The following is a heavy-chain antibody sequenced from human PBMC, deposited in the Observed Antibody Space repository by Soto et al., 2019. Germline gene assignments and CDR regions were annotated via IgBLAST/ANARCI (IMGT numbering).Heavy chain of an antibody. V-gene: IGHV1-24*01. CDR1: GYTLTELS. J-gene: IGHJ4*02. CDR2: FDPEDGET. Sequence: ASVKVSCKVSGYTLTELSMHWVRQAPGKGLEWMGGFDPEDGETIYAQKFQGRVTMTEDTSTDTAYMELSSLRSEDTAVYYCATDWIAAAGIVMSDYWGQGTLVTVSS. CDR3: ATDWIAAAGIVMSDY. D-gene: IGHD6-13*01.